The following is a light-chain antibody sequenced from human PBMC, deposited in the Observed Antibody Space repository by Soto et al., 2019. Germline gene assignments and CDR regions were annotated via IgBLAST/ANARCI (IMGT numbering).Light chain of an antibody. Sequence: DIVMTQSPAILSVSPGQRATVSCRASQSVSSNLAWYQQKPGQAPRLLIYGASTRATGIPARFSGSGSGTEFTLSISSLQSEDFAVYYCQQYHNWPPKYTFGQGTKLEIK. J-gene: IGKJ2*01. CDR2: GAS. V-gene: IGKV3-15*01. CDR3: QQYHNWPPKYT. CDR1: QSVSSN.